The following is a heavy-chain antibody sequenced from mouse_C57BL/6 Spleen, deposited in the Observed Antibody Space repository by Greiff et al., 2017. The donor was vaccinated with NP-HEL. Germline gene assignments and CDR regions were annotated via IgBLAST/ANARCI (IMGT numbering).Heavy chain of an antibody. D-gene: IGHD2-4*01. CDR3: ARRSFYYDYDN. J-gene: IGHJ2*01. CDR2: INPNNGGT. V-gene: IGHV1-26*01. Sequence: EVQLQQSGPELVKPGASVKISCKASGYTFTDYYMNWVKQSHGKSLEWIGDINPNNGGTSYNQKFKGKATLTVDKSSSTAYMELRSLTSEDSAVYYCARRSFYYDYDNWGQGTTLTVSS. CDR1: GYTFTDYY.